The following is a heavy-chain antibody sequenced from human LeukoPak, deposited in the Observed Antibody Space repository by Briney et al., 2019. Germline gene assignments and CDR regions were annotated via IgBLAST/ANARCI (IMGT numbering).Heavy chain of an antibody. V-gene: IGHV3-33*01. CDR2: IWDDGSNK. CDR1: SVTFSSYD. D-gene: IGHD1-26*01. CDR3: ARPSGSSWYFDL. J-gene: IGHJ2*01. Sequence: GGSLRLSFAPASVTFSSYDMHWVRQAPGNWRECVAVIWDDGSNKYYAYSVKGRFTISRDNTPHTLYLHMHSLRGAATAVYSCARPSGSSWYFDLWGRGPLVTVSS.